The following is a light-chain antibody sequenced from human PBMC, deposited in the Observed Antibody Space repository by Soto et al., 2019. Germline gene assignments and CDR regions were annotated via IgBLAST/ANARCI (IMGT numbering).Light chain of an antibody. J-gene: IGLJ2*01. Sequence: QSVLTQPPSVSGTPGQGVTISCSGSSSNIGSNTVNWYQQVPGTAPKLLIYSNNQRPSGVPDRFSGSKSGTSASLAISGLQSEDEADYSCAAWDDSLNGPVFGGGTKLTVL. CDR3: AAWDDSLNGPV. CDR2: SNN. CDR1: SSNIGSNT. V-gene: IGLV1-44*01.